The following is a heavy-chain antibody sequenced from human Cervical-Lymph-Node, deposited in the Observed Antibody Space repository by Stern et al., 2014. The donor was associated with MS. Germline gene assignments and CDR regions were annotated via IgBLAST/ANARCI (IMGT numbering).Heavy chain of an antibody. CDR3: ARKTTGYGDYGFDY. Sequence: QVTLRESGPALVKPTQTLTLTCTFSGFSLSTSGMCVSWIRQPPGKALEWLALIDWDDDKYYSTSLKTRLTISKDTSKNQVVLTMTNMDPVDTATYYCARKTTGYGDYGFDYWGQGTLVTVSS. D-gene: IGHD4-17*01. CDR2: IDWDDDK. CDR1: GFSLSTSGMC. J-gene: IGHJ4*02. V-gene: IGHV2-70*01.